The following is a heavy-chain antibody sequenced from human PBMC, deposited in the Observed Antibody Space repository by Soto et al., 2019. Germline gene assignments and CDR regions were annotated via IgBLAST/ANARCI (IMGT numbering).Heavy chain of an antibody. D-gene: IGHD6-19*01. Sequence: QVQLQESGPGLVKPSETLSLTCTVSGGSISGYYWNWIRQPPGKGLEWIGYISYTGSTNYNPSLKGRVTTSVDTSKNQFSLNLSSVTAADTAVYFCARKSVRGYFDLWGRGTLVAVSS. CDR2: ISYTGST. CDR3: ARKSVRGYFDL. CDR1: GGSISGYY. V-gene: IGHV4-59*01. J-gene: IGHJ2*01.